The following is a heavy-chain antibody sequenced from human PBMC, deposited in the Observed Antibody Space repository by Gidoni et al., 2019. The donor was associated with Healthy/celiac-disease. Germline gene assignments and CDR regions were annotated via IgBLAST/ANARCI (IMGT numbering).Heavy chain of an antibody. CDR1: GRTFSSYA. D-gene: IGHD3-10*01. V-gene: IGHV1-69*01. CDR2: IIPILGTA. Sequence: QVHLVQSGAEVKKPGSSVKVSCKASGRTFSSYAISWVRQAPGQGLEWMGGIIPILGTANYAQKFQGRGTISADESTSTAYMELSSLRSEDTAVYYCARDGRLWFREARGNWFDPWGQGTLVTVSS. CDR3: ARDGRLWFREARGNWFDP. J-gene: IGHJ5*02.